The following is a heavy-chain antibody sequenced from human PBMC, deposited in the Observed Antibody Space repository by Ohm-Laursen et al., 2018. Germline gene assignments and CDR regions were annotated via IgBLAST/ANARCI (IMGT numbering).Heavy chain of an antibody. J-gene: IGHJ6*02. CDR3: ARGAAAGYYYYGMDV. CDR1: GFTFDDYA. CDR2: IGTAGDT. Sequence: SLRLSCTASGFTFDDYAMHWVRQATGKGLEWVSAIGTAGDTYYPGSVKGRFTISRENAKNSLYLQMNSLRAGDTAVYYCARGAAAGYYYYGMDVWGQGTTVTVSS. V-gene: IGHV3-13*01. D-gene: IGHD6-13*01.